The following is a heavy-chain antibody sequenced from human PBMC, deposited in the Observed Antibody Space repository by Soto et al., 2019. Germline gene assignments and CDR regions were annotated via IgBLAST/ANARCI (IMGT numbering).Heavy chain of an antibody. V-gene: IGHV3-23*01. CDR2: ISGSGGST. CDR1: GFTFSSYA. Sequence: GGSLRLSCAASGFTFSSYAMSWVRQAPGKGLEWVSAISGSGGSTYYGDTVKGRFTISRDNSKNTLYLQMNSLRAEDTAVYYCAKDQSQQFPPRPLDYWGQGTLVTVSS. J-gene: IGHJ4*02. CDR3: AKDQSQQFPPRPLDY. D-gene: IGHD2-2*01.